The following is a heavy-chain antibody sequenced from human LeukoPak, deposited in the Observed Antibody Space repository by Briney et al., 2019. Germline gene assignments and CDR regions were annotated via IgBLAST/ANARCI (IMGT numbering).Heavy chain of an antibody. CDR3: ARGEWEHLDY. Sequence: PSETLSLTCTVSGGSISSYYWSWIRQPPGKGLEWIGYIYYSGSTNYHPSLKSRVTISVDTSKNQFSLKLSSVTAADTAVYYCARGEWEHLDYWGQGTLVTVSS. CDR2: IYYSGST. CDR1: GGSISSYY. V-gene: IGHV4-59*01. D-gene: IGHD1-26*01. J-gene: IGHJ4*02.